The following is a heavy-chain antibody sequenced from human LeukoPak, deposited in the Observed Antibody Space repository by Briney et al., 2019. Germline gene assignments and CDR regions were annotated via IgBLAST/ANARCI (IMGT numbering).Heavy chain of an antibody. CDR3: ARHVGGYSSSWIKPTGYFDY. D-gene: IGHD6-13*01. Sequence: SETQSLTCTVSGGSISSYYWSWIRQPPGKGLEWIGYIYYSGSTNYNPSLKSRVTISVDTSKNQFSLKLSSMTAADTAVYYCARHVGGYSSSWIKPTGYFDYWGQGTLVTVSS. V-gene: IGHV4-59*08. CDR1: GGSISSYY. CDR2: IYYSGST. J-gene: IGHJ4*02.